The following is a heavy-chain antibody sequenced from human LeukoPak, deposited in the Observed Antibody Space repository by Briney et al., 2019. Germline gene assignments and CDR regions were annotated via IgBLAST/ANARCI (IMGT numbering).Heavy chain of an antibody. J-gene: IGHJ4*02. CDR3: ARGPSFDY. CDR1: GGSFSGYY. CDR2: INHSGST. Sequence: SETLSLTCAVYGGSFSGYYWSWIRQPPGKGLEWIGEINHSGSTNYNPSLKSRVTISVDTSRNQFSLKLSSVTAADTAVYYCARGPSFDYWGQGTLVTVSS. V-gene: IGHV4-34*01.